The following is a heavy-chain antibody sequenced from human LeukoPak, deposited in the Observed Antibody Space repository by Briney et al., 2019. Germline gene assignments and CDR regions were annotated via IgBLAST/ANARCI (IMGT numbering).Heavy chain of an antibody. J-gene: IGHJ4*02. D-gene: IGHD4-23*01. CDR3: VRGNDYGGPHY. Sequence: GGSLRLSCAVSGFTFSSYWMHWVRQAPGKGLVWVSRIDRDGSRINYADSVKGRFNISRDNGKNTLFLQMNSLRAEDAAVYYCVRGNDYGGPHYWGQGTLVTVSS. V-gene: IGHV3-74*01. CDR2: IDRDGSRI. CDR1: GFTFSSYW.